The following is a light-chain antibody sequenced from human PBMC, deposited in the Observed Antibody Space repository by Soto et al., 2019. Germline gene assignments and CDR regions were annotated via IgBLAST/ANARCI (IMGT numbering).Light chain of an antibody. J-gene: IGKJ1*01. Sequence: EIMLTQSPATLSLSPGERATLSCRSSQSVSSYLAWYQRKPGQAPRLLIYDASNRATGIPARFSGSGSGTDFTLTISSLEPEDFAVYYCQQRSNWPPTWTFGQGTKVDIK. V-gene: IGKV3-11*01. CDR2: DAS. CDR3: QQRSNWPPTWT. CDR1: QSVSSY.